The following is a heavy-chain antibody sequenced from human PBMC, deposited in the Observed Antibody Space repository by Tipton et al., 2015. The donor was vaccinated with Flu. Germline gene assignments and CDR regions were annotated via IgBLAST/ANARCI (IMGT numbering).Heavy chain of an antibody. J-gene: IGHJ4*02. CDR3: TRDQYERVGASDY. CDR2: IKADGSET. D-gene: IGHD1-26*01. CDR1: GFTFSNYW. V-gene: IGHV3-7*01. Sequence: SLRLSFAASGFTFSNYWMSWVRQAPGKGLEWVANIKADGSETYYVDSVKGRFTISRDNARDSLSLQMNSLRAEDTALYYRTRDQYERVGASDYWGQGTLVTVSS.